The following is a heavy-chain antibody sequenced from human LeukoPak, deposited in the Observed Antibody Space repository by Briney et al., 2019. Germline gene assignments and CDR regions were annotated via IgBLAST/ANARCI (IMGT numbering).Heavy chain of an antibody. CDR1: GFTFSSYS. J-gene: IGHJ4*02. CDR3: ARDPDSSGYPFDY. V-gene: IGHV3-21*01. D-gene: IGHD3-22*01. Sequence: PGGSLRLSCAASGFTFSSYSMNWVRQAPGKGLEWVSSISSSSSYIYYADSVKGRFTISRDNAKNSLYLQMNSLRAEDTAVYYCARDPDSSGYPFDYWGQGTLVNVSS. CDR2: ISSSSSYI.